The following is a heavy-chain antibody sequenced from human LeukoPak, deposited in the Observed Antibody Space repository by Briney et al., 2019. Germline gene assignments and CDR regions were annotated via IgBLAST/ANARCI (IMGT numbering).Heavy chain of an antibody. CDR2: INIAGDT. CDR1: GFAFSANY. D-gene: IGHD3-3*02. Sequence: GGSLRLSCAASGFAFSANYMSWFRQAPGKGLEWVSIINIAGDTYYADSVKGRFTISRDSSKNTLYLQMDSLRTEDTAVYYCARGRGFICDYWGQGTVVTVSS. V-gene: IGHV3-53*01. CDR3: ARGRGFICDY. J-gene: IGHJ4*02.